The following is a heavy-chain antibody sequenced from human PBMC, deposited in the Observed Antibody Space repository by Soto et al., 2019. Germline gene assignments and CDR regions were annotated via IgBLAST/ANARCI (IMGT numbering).Heavy chain of an antibody. CDR3: ASGVGGLGGSSGWPDYAFDV. CDR1: GGTFTKYA. J-gene: IGHJ3*01. D-gene: IGHD6-19*01. V-gene: IGHV1-69*01. CDR2: IVPLPGTT. Sequence: QVQLVQSGAAVRKPGSSGKVSCKASGGTFTKYAITWVRQAPRQGLEWMGGIVPLPGTTNYAQKFRGRVTIRADESTSTAYLELSSLRSEDTAVYYCASGVGGLGGSSGWPDYAFDVWGQGTMVIVSS.